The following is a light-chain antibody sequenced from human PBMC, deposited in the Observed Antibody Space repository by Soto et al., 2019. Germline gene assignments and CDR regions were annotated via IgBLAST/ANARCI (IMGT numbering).Light chain of an antibody. J-gene: IGKJ1*01. Sequence: QMTQSPSSLSAYLGDRMTITCRTSQGIRSALGWYQQKPGKVPKLLIYAASTLQSGVPSRFSGSGSGRDFTLTISSLQPEDFATYYCLLDYAYFWAFGQGTKVDIK. CDR3: LLDYAYFWA. CDR1: QGIRSA. V-gene: IGKV1-6*01. CDR2: AAS.